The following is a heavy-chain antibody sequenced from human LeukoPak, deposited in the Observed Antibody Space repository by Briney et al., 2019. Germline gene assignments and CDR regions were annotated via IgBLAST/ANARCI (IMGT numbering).Heavy chain of an antibody. V-gene: IGHV1-18*01. Sequence: ASVKVSCKASGYTFTSCGISWVRQAPGQGLEWMGWISAYNGNTNYAQKLQGRVTMTTDTSTSTAYMELRSLRSDDTAVYYCTRDAFPYYYDSSGYYPLDYWGQGTLVTVSS. J-gene: IGHJ4*02. CDR2: ISAYNGNT. CDR1: GYTFTSCG. CDR3: TRDAFPYYYDSSGYYPLDY. D-gene: IGHD3-22*01.